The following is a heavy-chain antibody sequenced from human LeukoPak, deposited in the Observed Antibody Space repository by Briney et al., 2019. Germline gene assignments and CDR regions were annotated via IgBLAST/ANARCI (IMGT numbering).Heavy chain of an antibody. CDR2: ISYDGSNK. D-gene: IGHD5-18*01. J-gene: IGHJ6*03. Sequence: GGSLRLSCVASGFTFSSYAMNWVRQAPGKGLEWVAVISYDGSNKYYADSVKGRFTISRDNSKNTLYLQMNSLRAEDTAVYYAHTTYSYAPPGYYMDVWGKGTTVTVSS. CDR3: HTTYSYAPPGYYMDV. V-gene: IGHV3-30*03. CDR1: GFTFSSYA.